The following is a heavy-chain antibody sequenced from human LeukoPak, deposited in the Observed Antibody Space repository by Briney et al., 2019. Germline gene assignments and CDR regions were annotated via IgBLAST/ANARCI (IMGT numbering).Heavy chain of an antibody. Sequence: SETLSLTCTVSGGSINSRSDYWGWIRQPPGKGLEWIGSIYYSGSTHYSPSLKSRVTISLDASKNQFSLKLSSVTAAVTAVYYCARHKTGGTYPLDYWGQGTLVTVSS. CDR3: ARHKTGGTYPLDY. CDR1: GGSINSRSDY. V-gene: IGHV4-39*01. D-gene: IGHD1-26*01. J-gene: IGHJ4*02. CDR2: IYYSGST.